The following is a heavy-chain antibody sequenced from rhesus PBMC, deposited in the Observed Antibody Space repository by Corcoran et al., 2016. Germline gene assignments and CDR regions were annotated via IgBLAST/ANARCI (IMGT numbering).Heavy chain of an antibody. V-gene: IGHV4-165*02. CDR1: GGSISGYY. CDR2: IGGSTGSP. CDR3: ARMGGYYSGSYYSGFDY. D-gene: IGHD3-16*01. Sequence: QVQLQESGPGLVKPSETLSLTCAVSGGSISGYYWNWIRQPPGKGREWIGYIGGSTGSPSYNPSPKSRVTISTDTSKNQFSLKLSSETAADTAVYYCARMGGYYSGSYYSGFDYWGQGVLVTVSS. J-gene: IGHJ4*01.